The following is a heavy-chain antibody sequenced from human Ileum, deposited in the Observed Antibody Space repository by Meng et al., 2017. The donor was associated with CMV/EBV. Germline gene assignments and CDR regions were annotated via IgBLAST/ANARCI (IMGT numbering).Heavy chain of an antibody. Sequence: GGSLRLSCAASGFTFSGYWMHWVRQGPGKGLVWVSRIKGDGSYANYADSVQGRFTFSRDNAKNTLFLQMNSLRGEDTGVYYCVRDGHHWNFDYWGQGTLVTVSS. CDR3: VRDGHHWNFDY. V-gene: IGHV3-74*01. J-gene: IGHJ4*02. CDR2: IKGDGSYA. CDR1: GFTFSGYW. D-gene: IGHD1-1*01.